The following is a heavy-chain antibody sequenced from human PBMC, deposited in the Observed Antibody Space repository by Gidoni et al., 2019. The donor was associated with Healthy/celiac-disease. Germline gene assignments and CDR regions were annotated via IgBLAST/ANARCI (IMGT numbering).Heavy chain of an antibody. CDR3: AREGVVVAAYDY. CDR1: GFTFSRYG. J-gene: IGHJ4*02. Sequence: QVQLVESVGGVVQPGVSLRLSCAASGFTFSRYGMHWGRQAPGKGLEWVAVIWYDGSNKYYADSVKGRFTISRDNSKNTLYLQMNSLRAEDTAVYYCAREGVVVAAYDYWGQGTLVTVSS. V-gene: IGHV3-33*01. CDR2: IWYDGSNK. D-gene: IGHD2-15*01.